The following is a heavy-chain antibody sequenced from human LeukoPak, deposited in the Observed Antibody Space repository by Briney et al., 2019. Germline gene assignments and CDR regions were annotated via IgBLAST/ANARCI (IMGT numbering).Heavy chain of an antibody. CDR1: GFTFSSYW. CDR2: IKQDGSEK. D-gene: IGHD6-19*01. J-gene: IGHJ4*02. Sequence: PGGSLRLSCAASGFTFSSYWMSWVRQAPGKGLEWVANIKQDGSEKYYVDSVKGRFTISRDNAKNSLYLQMNSLRAEDTAVYCCARDPGQWLVRGYFDYWGQGTLVTVSS. V-gene: IGHV3-7*01. CDR3: ARDPGQWLVRGYFDY.